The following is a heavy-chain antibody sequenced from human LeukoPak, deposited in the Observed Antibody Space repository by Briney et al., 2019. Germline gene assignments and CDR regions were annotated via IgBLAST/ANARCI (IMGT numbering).Heavy chain of an antibody. D-gene: IGHD5-18*01. V-gene: IGHV4-59*12. Sequence: SETLSLTCTVSGDSIRSYYWSWIRQPPGKGLEWIGYIYYGGSTNYNPSLKSRITISVDTSKNQFSLELSSVTAADTAVYYCARDRLEGYSYDGIWGQGTLVTVSS. CDR3: ARDRLEGYSYDGI. CDR1: GDSIRSYY. CDR2: IYYGGST. J-gene: IGHJ4*02.